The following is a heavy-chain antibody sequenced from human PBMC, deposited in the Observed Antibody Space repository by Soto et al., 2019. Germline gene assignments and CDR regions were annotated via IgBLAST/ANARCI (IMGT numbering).Heavy chain of an antibody. CDR1: GGTFSSYA. D-gene: IGHD6-13*01. V-gene: IGHV1-69*13. J-gene: IGHJ5*02. Sequence: ASVKVSCKASGGTFSSYASSWVRQAPGQGLEWMGGIIPIFGTANYAQKFQGRVTITADESTSTAYMELSSLRSEDTAVYYCARSIAAAGNWFDPWGQGTLVTVSS. CDR3: ARSIAAAGNWFDP. CDR2: IIPIFGTA.